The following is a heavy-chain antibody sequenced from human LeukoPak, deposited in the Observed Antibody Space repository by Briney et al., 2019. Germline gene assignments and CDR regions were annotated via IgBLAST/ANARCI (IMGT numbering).Heavy chain of an antibody. J-gene: IGHJ6*04. CDR2: IRYDGSNK. CDR1: GFTFSSYG. V-gene: IGHV3-30*02. CDR3: ATRLCSIAACRASSYKCMDV. Sequence: GGSLRLSCAASGFTFSSYGMHWVRQAPGKGLEWVAFIRYDGSNKYYADSVKGRFTISRDNSKNTLYLQMNSLRAEDTAVYYCATRLCSIAACRASSYKCMDVWGKGTTVTVSS. D-gene: IGHD2-2*01.